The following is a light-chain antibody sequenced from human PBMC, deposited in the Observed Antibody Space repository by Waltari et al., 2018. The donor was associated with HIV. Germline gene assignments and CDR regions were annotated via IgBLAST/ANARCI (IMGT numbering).Light chain of an antibody. J-gene: IGLJ2*01. CDR1: SSHIGAYDS. CDR2: EVT. V-gene: IGLV2-8*01. Sequence: QSALTQPPSASGSLGQSVTISCIGSSSHIGAYDSVSWFQQLPHTAPTLLLYEVTKRPSGVPDRFSGSRSGNTAFLTVSGLQPNDTAAYFCSSYGDNNWVLFGGGTNLTVL. CDR3: SSYGDNNWVL.